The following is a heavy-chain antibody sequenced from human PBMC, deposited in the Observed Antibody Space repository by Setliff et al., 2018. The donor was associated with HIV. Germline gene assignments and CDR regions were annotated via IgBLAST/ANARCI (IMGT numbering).Heavy chain of an antibody. V-gene: IGHV4-34*01. Sequence: SETLSLTCAVYGGSFSGYYWSWIRQPPGKGLEWIGEISHGGSTNYNPPLKSRVTISVDTSKNQFSLKLSSVNAADTAVYYCARVLEQVVSDYWGQGTLGTVSS. CDR1: GGSFSGYY. D-gene: IGHD6-6*01. CDR2: ISHGGST. CDR3: ARVLEQVVSDY. J-gene: IGHJ4*02.